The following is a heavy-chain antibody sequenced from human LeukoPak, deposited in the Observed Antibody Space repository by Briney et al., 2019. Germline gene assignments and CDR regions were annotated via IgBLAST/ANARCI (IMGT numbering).Heavy chain of an antibody. J-gene: IGHJ3*02. Sequence: GGSLRLSCAASGFTFSDYYMSWIRQAPGKGLEWVSYISSSGSTIYYADSVKGRFTISRDNAKNSLHLQMNSLRAEDTAVYYCARDELPYYYDSSGAFDIWGQGTMVTVSS. CDR3: ARDELPYYYDSSGAFDI. CDR1: GFTFSDYY. D-gene: IGHD3-22*01. CDR2: ISSSGSTI. V-gene: IGHV3-11*04.